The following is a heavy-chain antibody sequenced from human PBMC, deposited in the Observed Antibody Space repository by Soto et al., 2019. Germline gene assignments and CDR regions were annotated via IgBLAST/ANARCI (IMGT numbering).Heavy chain of an antibody. CDR2: IIPILGTT. CDR1: RETFNNYA. CDR3: AAGGRDGYIK. V-gene: IGHV1-69*13. J-gene: IGHJ4*02. Sequence: SVKVSCKTSRETFNNYAITWVRQAPGHGLDWMGGIIPILGTTKYAQKFQGRVTMTADESTSTAYMELSSLRSEDRAVYYCAAGGRDGYIKWGQGTQVTVT. D-gene: IGHD5-12*01.